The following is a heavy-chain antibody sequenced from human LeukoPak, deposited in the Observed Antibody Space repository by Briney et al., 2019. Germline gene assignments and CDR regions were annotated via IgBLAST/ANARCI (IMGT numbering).Heavy chain of an antibody. Sequence: SETLSLTCAVSGYSISSSSYYWGWIRQPPGKGLEWIGSIYYSGSTYYNPSLKSRVTISVDTSKNQFSLKLSSVTAADTAVYYCARDQSYYDILTGYHLSWGQGTLVTVSS. CDR2: IYYSGST. D-gene: IGHD3-9*01. CDR1: GYSISSSSYY. CDR3: ARDQSYYDILTGYHLS. V-gene: IGHV4-39*02. J-gene: IGHJ5*02.